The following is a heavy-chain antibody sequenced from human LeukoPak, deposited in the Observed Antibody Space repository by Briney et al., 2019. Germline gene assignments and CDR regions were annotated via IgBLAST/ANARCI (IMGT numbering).Heavy chain of an antibody. J-gene: IGHJ3*02. Sequence: GGSLRLSCAASGFTFSSCAIHWVSQAPGKGLEWVAVISYDGSNKYYADSVKGRFTISRDNSKNTLYLQMSSLRAEDTAVYYCAKRNSSSWYRDAFDIWGQGTMVTVSS. D-gene: IGHD6-13*01. V-gene: IGHV3-30-3*02. CDR3: AKRNSSSWYRDAFDI. CDR1: GFTFSSCA. CDR2: ISYDGSNK.